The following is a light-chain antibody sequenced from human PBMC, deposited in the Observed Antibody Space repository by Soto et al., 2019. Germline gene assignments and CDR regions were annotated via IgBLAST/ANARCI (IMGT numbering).Light chain of an antibody. CDR1: QSISSW. V-gene: IGKV1-5*01. CDR2: DAS. CDR3: QQYNSYWT. J-gene: IGKJ1*01. Sequence: DLQMTQSPSTLSASVGDRVTITCRASQSISSWLAWYQQKPGKAPKLPIYDASSLESGVPSRFSGSGSGTEFTLTISSLQPDDFATYYCQQYNSYWTFGQGTKVDIK.